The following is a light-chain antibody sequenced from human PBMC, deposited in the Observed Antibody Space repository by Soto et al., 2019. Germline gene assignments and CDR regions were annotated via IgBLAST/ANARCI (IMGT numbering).Light chain of an antibody. CDR3: QQYENWWT. CDR1: QSVSSY. J-gene: IGKJ1*01. CDR2: GAS. Sequence: ESVLTHSPATLPLSPLEIATVSCRAFQSVSSYLALYQQKPGQAPRLLIHGASTRATGVAARFSGSGSGTEFTLTISSLQSEDFANYYCQQYENWWTFGQGTKVDI. V-gene: IGKV3-15*01.